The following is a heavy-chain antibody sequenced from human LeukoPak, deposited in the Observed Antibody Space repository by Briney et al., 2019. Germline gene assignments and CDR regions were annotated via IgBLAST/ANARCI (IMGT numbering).Heavy chain of an antibody. V-gene: IGHV1-69*05. CDR1: GGTFNNSA. D-gene: IGHD4-17*01. Sequence: SVKVSCKTSGGTFNNSAISWVRQAPGQGLEWLGGIMPLFGTAGYAQKFQGRVTITKDESTRTVYLELTGLTSDDTAVYYCARDVHGDYGSGWFDPWGQGTLVSVSS. CDR2: IMPLFGTA. CDR3: ARDVHGDYGSGWFDP. J-gene: IGHJ5*02.